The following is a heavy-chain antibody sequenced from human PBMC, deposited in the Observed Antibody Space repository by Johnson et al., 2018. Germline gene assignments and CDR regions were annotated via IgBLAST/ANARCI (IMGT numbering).Heavy chain of an antibody. Sequence: EVQLVESGGGLAQPGGSLSLSCAASGFTFSSYTMDWVRQAPGKGLEWVSHIGISSDTKYYADSVKGRFHISRDNAKNSLSLHLYSLRADDTGVYYCVRDTNGYNTATAWDPSLGHWGQGTLVTVSS. J-gene: IGHJ4*02. CDR1: GFTFSSYT. CDR2: IGISSDTK. CDR3: VRDTNGYNTATAWDPSLGH. D-gene: IGHD5-18*01. V-gene: IGHV3-48*01.